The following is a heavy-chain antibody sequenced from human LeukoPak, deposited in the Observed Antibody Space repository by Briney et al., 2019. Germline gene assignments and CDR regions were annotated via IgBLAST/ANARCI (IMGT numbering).Heavy chain of an antibody. V-gene: IGHV1-2*02. J-gene: IGHJ4*02. CDR1: GYTFTGYY. D-gene: IGHD6-13*01. CDR2: INPNSGGT. Sequence: GASVKVSCKASGYTFTGYYMHWVRQAPGRGLEWMGWINPNSGGTNYAQKFQGRVTMTRDTSISTAYMELSRLRSDDTAVYYCARDTLRYSSSWTDYWGQGTLVTVSS. CDR3: ARDTLRYSSSWTDY.